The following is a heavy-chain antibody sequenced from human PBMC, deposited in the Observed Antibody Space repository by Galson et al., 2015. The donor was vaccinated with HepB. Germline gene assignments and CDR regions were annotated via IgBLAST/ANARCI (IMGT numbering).Heavy chain of an antibody. CDR2: IWNDGSNK. D-gene: IGHD4-23*01. Sequence: SLRLSCAASGFTSSFYGMHWVRQAPGKGLEWVTFIWNDGSNKYYADSVKGRFTVSRDNSKNTLYLQMNSLRPEDTAVYYCANECGGNCQDDYWGQGTLVTVSS. CDR1: GFTSSFYG. J-gene: IGHJ4*02. CDR3: ANECGGNCQDDY. V-gene: IGHV3-30*02.